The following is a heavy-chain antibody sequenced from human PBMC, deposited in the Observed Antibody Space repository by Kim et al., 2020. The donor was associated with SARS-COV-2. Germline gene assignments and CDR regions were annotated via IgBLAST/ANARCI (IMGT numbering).Heavy chain of an antibody. V-gene: IGHV3-72*01. D-gene: IGHD3-10*01. J-gene: IGHJ5*02. CDR1: GFIFSDHY. Sequence: GGSLRLSCAASGFIFSDHYMDWVRQAPGKGLEWVGRTRNKANSYTTEYAASVKDRFTISRDDSKNSLYLQMNSLKSEDTAVYYCARVRTGGRGVWGDWLDPWGQGTLVTVSS. CDR2: TRNKANSYTT. CDR3: ARVRTGGRGVWGDWLDP.